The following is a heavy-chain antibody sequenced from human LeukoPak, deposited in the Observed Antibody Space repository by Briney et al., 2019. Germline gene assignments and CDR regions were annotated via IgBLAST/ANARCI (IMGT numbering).Heavy chain of an antibody. CDR3: ARDGDGYNYPVYYYYYYYMDV. Sequence: GGSLRLSCAASGFTFSNAWMSWVRQAPGKGLEWVGRIKSKTDGETTDYAAPVKGRFTISRDDSKNTLYLQMNSLKTEDTAVYYCARDGDGYNYPVYYYYYYYMDVWGKGTTVTVSS. CDR2: IKSKTDGETT. CDR1: GFTFSNAW. J-gene: IGHJ6*03. V-gene: IGHV3-15*01. D-gene: IGHD5-24*01.